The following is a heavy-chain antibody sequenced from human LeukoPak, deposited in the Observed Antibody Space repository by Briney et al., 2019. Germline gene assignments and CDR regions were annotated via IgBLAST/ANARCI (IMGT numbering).Heavy chain of an antibody. CDR1: GGSISSYY. V-gene: IGHV4-4*07. CDR3: AREEFHYDSSGYYERWYFDL. J-gene: IGHJ2*01. D-gene: IGHD3-22*01. CDR2: IYTSGNT. Sequence: SETLPLTCTVSGGSISSYYWSWIRQPAGKGLEWIGRIYTSGNTNYNPSLKSRVTMSVDTSKNQFSLKLSSVTAADTAVYYCAREEFHYDSSGYYERWYFDLWGRGTLVTVSS.